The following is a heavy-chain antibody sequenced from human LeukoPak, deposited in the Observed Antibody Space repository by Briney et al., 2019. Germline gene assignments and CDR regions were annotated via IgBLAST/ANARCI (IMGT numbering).Heavy chain of an antibody. J-gene: IGHJ4*02. CDR2: INPNSGGT. CDR1: GGTFSSYA. V-gene: IGHV1-2*02. CDR3: ARAYGRDGYNCGY. Sequence: ASVKVSCKASGGTFSSYAISWVRQAPGQGLEWMGWINPNSGGTNYAQKFQGRVTMTRDTSISTAYMELSRLRSDDTAVYYCARAYGRDGYNCGYWGQGTLVTVSS. D-gene: IGHD5-24*01.